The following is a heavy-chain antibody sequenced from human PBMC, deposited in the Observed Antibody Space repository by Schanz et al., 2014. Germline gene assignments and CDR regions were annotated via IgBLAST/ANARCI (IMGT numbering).Heavy chain of an antibody. V-gene: IGHV4-31*03. D-gene: IGHD4-17*01. CDR3: AGMATVTYFDY. Sequence: QVQLQESGPGLVKPSQTLSLTCNVSGDSMSSGGYYWNWIRQHPGKDLEWIGYIYDSGNTYYNPSLKSRVTMSLDTSKNQFSLKLTSVTAVDTAVYYCAGMATVTYFDYWGQGTLVTVSS. J-gene: IGHJ4*02. CDR1: GDSMSSGGYY. CDR2: IYDSGNT.